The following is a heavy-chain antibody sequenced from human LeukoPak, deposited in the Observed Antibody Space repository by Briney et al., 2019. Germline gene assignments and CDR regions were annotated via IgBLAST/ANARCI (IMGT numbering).Heavy chain of an antibody. Sequence: GASVKVSCKASGYTFTSYDINWVRQATGQGLEWMGWKNPNSGNTGYAQKFQGRVTMTRNTSISTAYMELSSLRSEDTAVYYCARTYSSSWYEENWFDPWGQGTLVTVSS. J-gene: IGHJ5*02. CDR1: GYTFTSYD. CDR2: KNPNSGNT. CDR3: ARTYSSSWYEENWFDP. D-gene: IGHD6-13*01. V-gene: IGHV1-8*01.